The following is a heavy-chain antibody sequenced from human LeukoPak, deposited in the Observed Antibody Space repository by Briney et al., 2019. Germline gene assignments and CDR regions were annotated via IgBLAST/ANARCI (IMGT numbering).Heavy chain of an antibody. CDR1: GGTFSSYA. D-gene: IGHD1-26*01. V-gene: IGHV1-69*05. J-gene: IGHJ6*03. CDR2: IIPIFVTA. Sequence: SVKVSCKASGGTFSSYAISWVRQAPGQGLEGMGRIIPIFVTANYAQKFQGRVTITTDEYTSTAYMELSSLRSEDTAVYYCAREAGSGSYYFLTGYYYMDVWGKGTTVTVSS. CDR3: AREAGSGSYYFLTGYYYMDV.